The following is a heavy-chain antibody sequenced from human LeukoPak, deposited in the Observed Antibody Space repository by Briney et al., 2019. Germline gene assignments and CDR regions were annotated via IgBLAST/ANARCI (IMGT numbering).Heavy chain of an antibody. CDR3: ARDRQGDYASDY. Sequence: GGSLRLSCAASGFTFSSYSMNWVRQAPGKGLEWVSYISSSSSTIYYADSVKGRFTISRDSAKNSLYLQMSSLRDEDTAVYYCARDRQGDYASDYWGQGTLVTVSS. V-gene: IGHV3-48*02. CDR2: ISSSSSTI. D-gene: IGHD4-17*01. CDR1: GFTFSSYS. J-gene: IGHJ4*02.